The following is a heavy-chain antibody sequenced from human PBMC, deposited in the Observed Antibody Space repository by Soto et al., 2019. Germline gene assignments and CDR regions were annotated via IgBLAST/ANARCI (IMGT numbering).Heavy chain of an antibody. Sequence: SETLSLTCTVSGGSISSGTYYWSWIRQLPGKGLEWIGYIHHSGSPYYNPSLRGRVTISVDRSKNDFSLKLSSVTAADTAVYSCAGGVRNVEVVGAFFSSCLDVWGQETTFTIAS. CDR2: IHHSGSP. CDR1: GGSISSGTYY. V-gene: IGHV4-31*03. CDR3: AGGVRNVEVVGAFFSSCLDV. D-gene: IGHD2-2*01. J-gene: IGHJ6*02.